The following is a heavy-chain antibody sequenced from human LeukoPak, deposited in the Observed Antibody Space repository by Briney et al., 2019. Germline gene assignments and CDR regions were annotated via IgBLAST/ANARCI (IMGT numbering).Heavy chain of an antibody. CDR1: GFTFSSYG. D-gene: IGHD3-16*02. V-gene: IGHV3-66*01. J-gene: IGHJ4*02. Sequence: GSLRLSCAASGFTFSSYGMHWVRQAPGKGLEWVSVIYIDGTTYYADSVKGRFTISRDNSRNTLYLQMNSLRAEDTAVYYCARDLATRQRTGLYDSWGQGTLVTVSS. CDR3: ARDLATRQRTGLYDS. CDR2: IYIDGTT.